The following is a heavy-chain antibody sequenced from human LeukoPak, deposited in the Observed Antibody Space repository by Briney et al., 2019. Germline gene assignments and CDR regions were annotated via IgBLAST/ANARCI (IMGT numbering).Heavy chain of an antibody. CDR1: GFTFTSYS. Sequence: PGGSLRLSCAASGFTFTSYSMHWVRQAPGKGLEWVALISYDGSNKYYTDSVKGRFTISRDNSKNTLYPQMNSLRTEDTAVYYCARGRIMITFGGVNFDYWGQGTLVTVSS. J-gene: IGHJ4*02. CDR3: ARGRIMITFGGVNFDY. CDR2: ISYDGSNK. V-gene: IGHV3-30-3*01. D-gene: IGHD3-16*01.